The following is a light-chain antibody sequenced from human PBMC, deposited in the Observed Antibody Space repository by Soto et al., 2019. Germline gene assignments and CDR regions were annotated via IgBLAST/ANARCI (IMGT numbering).Light chain of an antibody. CDR2: DAS. V-gene: IGKV3-11*01. J-gene: IGKJ5*01. CDR3: QQRSNWPIT. Sequence: TPSPAPLAVFPRERATRSCRASQSVSSYLAWYQQKPGQAPRLLIYDASNRATGIPARFSGSGSGTDFTLTISSLEPEDFAVYYCQQRSNWPITFGQGTRLEI. CDR1: QSVSSY.